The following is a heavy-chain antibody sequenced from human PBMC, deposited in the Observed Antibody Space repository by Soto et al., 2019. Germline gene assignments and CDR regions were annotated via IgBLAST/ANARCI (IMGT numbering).Heavy chain of an antibody. D-gene: IGHD2-2*01. CDR3: ARGWEDIVVVPAASFGY. J-gene: IGHJ4*02. V-gene: IGHV1-69*06. CDR2: IIPIFGTA. Sequence: QVQLVQSGAEVKKPGSSVKVSCKASGGTFSSYAISWVRQAPGQGLEWMGRIIPIFGTANYAQKFQGRVTITADKSPSTAYMELSSLRSEDTAVYYCARGWEDIVVVPAASFGYWGQGTLVTVSS. CDR1: GGTFSSYA.